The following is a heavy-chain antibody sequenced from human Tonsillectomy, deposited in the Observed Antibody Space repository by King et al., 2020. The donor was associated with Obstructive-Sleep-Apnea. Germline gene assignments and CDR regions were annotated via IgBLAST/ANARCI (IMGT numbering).Heavy chain of an antibody. CDR2: ISWNSGSI. V-gene: IGHV3-9*01. CDR1: GFIFDEYA. J-gene: IGHJ6*02. D-gene: IGHD3-10*01. Sequence: VQLVESGGGLVQPGRSLRLSCAASGFIFDEYAMHWVRQAPGKGLEWVSGISWNSGSIGYADSVRGRFTISRDNAKNSLCLQMNSLRPEDTALYYCAKDPSDYYYGMDVWGQGTTVTVSS. CDR3: AKDPSDYYYGMDV.